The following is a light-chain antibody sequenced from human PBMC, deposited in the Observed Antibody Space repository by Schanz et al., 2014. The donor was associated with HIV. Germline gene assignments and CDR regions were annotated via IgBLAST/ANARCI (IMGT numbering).Light chain of an antibody. CDR2: YSS. CDR3: QSYDIGLSSYV. V-gene: IGLV1-40*01. J-gene: IGLJ1*01. Sequence: QSVLTQPPSVSGAPGQRVTISCTGSRSNIGTGYDVHWFQHLPGTAPKLLIYYSSNRPSGVPDRFSGSKSGTSASLAITGLQADDEADYYCQSYDIGLSSYVFGAGTKLTVL. CDR1: RSNIGTGYD.